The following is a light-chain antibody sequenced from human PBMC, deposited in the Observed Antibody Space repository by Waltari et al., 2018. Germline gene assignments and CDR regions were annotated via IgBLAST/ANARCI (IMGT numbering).Light chain of an antibody. J-gene: IGKJ1*01. CDR2: GAS. Sequence: LSLSPGERATLSCRASQSVRGSLAWYQQKAGQAPRLHIYGASSRATGIPDRFSGSGSGTDFSLTISRLEPEDFAVYYCQHYVRLPATFGQGTKVEI. CDR3: QHYVRLPAT. V-gene: IGKV3-20*01. CDR1: QSVRGS.